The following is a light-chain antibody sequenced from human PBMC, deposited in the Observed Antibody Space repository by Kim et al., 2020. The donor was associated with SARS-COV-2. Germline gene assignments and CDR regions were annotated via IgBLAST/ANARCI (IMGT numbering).Light chain of an antibody. Sequence: EIVLTQSPGTLSLSPGERASLSCRASQSVSSNYLAWYQQKPGQAPRLLIYGASTRATGIPDRFSGSGSGTDFTLTISRLEPEDFAVYYCQQYSITYRPFGQGTKV. CDR2: GAS. CDR1: QSVSSNY. V-gene: IGKV3-20*01. J-gene: IGKJ1*01. CDR3: QQYSITYRP.